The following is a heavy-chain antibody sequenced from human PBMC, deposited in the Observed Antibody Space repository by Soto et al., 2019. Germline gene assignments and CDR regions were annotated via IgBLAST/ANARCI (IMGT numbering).Heavy chain of an antibody. D-gene: IGHD3-10*01. CDR2: INPSSGST. CDR1: GYTLTSYY. CDR3: ARTAGGEYGMVV. J-gene: IGHJ6*02. V-gene: IGHV1-46*01. Sequence: QVQLVQSGAEVKKPGASVKVSCKASGYTLTSYYIQWVRQAPGQGLEWMGVINPSSGSTSYAQKLQGRVTLTSDTSTSTVYMGLCSLIFEDTAVYYCARTAGGEYGMVVWGQGTTVTVSS.